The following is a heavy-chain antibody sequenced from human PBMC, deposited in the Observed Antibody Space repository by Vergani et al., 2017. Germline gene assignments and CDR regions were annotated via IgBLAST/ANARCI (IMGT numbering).Heavy chain of an antibody. D-gene: IGHD6-19*01. J-gene: IGHJ5*02. CDR3: ARDYSSGYNWFDP. Sequence: QVQLQESGPGLVKPSETLSLTCTVSGYSISSGYYWGWIRQPPGKGLEWIGGIYHSGSTYYNPSLKSRVTISVDTSKNQFSLKLSSVTAADTAVYYCARDYSSGYNWFDPWGQGTLVTVSS. CDR2: IYHSGST. V-gene: IGHV4-38-2*02. CDR1: GYSISSGYY.